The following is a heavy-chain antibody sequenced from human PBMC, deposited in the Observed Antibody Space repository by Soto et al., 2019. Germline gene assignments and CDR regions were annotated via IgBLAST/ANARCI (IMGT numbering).Heavy chain of an antibody. CDR1: GYTFTSYY. V-gene: IGHV1-46*01. CDR3: ASYCIRTSCYKVYVLEYFQH. Sequence: ASVKGSCKASGYTFTSYYMHWVRQAPGQGLEWMGIINPSGGSTSYAQKFQGRVTMTRDTSTSTLYMEMSSLRTEDTAGYYCASYCIRTSCYKVYVLEYFQHWGQGTLVTVSS. J-gene: IGHJ1*01. D-gene: IGHD2-2*02. CDR2: INPSGGST.